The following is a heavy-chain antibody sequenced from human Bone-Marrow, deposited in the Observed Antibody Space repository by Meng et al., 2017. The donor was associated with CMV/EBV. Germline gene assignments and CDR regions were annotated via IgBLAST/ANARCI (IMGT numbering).Heavy chain of an antibody. CDR2: ISSSSSYI. V-gene: IGHV3-21*04. J-gene: IGHJ4*02. CDR1: GFTFGDYA. D-gene: IGHD5-12*01. Sequence: GESLKISCTASGFTFGDYAMSWVRQAPGKGLEWVSSISSSSSYIYYADSVKGRLTISRENAKKSLYLQMNSLRAEDTAVYYCARVSRSGYDGMVDYWGQGTLVTVSS. CDR3: ARVSRSGYDGMVDY.